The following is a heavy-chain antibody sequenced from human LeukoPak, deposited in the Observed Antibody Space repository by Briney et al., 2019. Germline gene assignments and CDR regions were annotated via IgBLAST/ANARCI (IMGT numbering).Heavy chain of an antibody. CDR2: IKGDGSI. CDR1: GFTFSSYW. D-gene: IGHD5-24*01. V-gene: IGHV3-74*01. CDR3: ARSRDGYNYLYFDY. Sequence: PGGSLRLSCAASGFTFSSYWMHWVRQAPGKGLVWVSRIKGDGSISYADSVKGRFTISRDNAKNTLYLQMNSLRAEDTAVYYCARSRDGYNYLYFDYWGQGSLLTVSS. J-gene: IGHJ4*02.